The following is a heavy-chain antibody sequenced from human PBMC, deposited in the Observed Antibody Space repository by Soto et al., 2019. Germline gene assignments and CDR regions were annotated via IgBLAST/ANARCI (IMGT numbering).Heavy chain of an antibody. CDR3: AREQQLAFDN. Sequence: GGSLRLSCAACGFTFSSYSFNWVRQAPGKGLEWLSYIGSSSTTIYYADSVKGRFIISRDNAKNSLYLQMNSLRPEDTAVYYCAREQQLAFDNWGQGTRVTVSS. V-gene: IGHV3-48*01. CDR1: GFTFSSYS. J-gene: IGHJ4*02. CDR2: IGSSSTTI. D-gene: IGHD6-13*01.